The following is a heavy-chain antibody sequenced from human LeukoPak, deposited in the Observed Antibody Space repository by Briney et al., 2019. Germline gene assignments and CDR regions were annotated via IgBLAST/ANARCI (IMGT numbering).Heavy chain of an antibody. D-gene: IGHD3-10*01. CDR1: GYSISSYY. CDR2: IYSSGST. V-gene: IGHV4-59*01. Sequence: SETLSLTCTVSGYSISSYYWSWIRQPPGKGLEWIGYIYSSGSTNYNPSLKSRLTISVDASKNQFSLKLTSVTAADTAVYYCARAYYYGSGSYGLDYWGQGTLVTVSS. CDR3: ARAYYYGSGSYGLDY. J-gene: IGHJ4*02.